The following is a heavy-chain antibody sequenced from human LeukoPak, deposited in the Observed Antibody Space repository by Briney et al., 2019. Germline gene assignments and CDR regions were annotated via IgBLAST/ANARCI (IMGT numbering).Heavy chain of an antibody. Sequence: GGSLRLSCAASGFTFSSYWMNWVRQAPGKGLEWVSSISSSSSYIYYADSVKGRFTISRDNAKNSLYLQMNSLRAEDTAVYYCAREYYYGSGSYPYYFDYWGQGTLVTVSS. D-gene: IGHD3-10*01. CDR1: GFTFSSYW. J-gene: IGHJ4*02. CDR2: ISSSSSYI. CDR3: AREYYYGSGSYPYYFDY. V-gene: IGHV3-21*01.